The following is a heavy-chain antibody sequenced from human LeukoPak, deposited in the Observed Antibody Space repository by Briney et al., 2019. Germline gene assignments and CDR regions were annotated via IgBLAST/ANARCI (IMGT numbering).Heavy chain of an antibody. J-gene: IGHJ4*02. V-gene: IGHV4-59*12. CDR3: ARDPGIAVAGTRYFDY. CDR1: GGSISSYY. D-gene: IGHD6-19*01. Sequence: SETLSLTCTVSGGSISSYYWSWIRQPPGKGLEWIGYISYSGSSNYNPSLKSRVSISVDTSKNQFSLKSNSVTAADTAVYYCARDPGIAVAGTRYFDYWGQGTLVTVSS. CDR2: ISYSGSS.